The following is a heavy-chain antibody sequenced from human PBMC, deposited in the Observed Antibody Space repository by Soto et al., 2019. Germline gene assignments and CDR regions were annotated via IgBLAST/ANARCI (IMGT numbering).Heavy chain of an antibody. CDR2: ISCKTGYT. V-gene: IGHV3-11*06. D-gene: IGHD4-17*01. J-gene: IGHJ5*02. CDR3: ARRGMTTVTTRIDNWFDP. Sequence: QVQLVESGGGLVKPGGSLRLSCAASGFTFSDYYMIWIRQAQGKGLEWVSKISCKTGYTNYADSVRGRFTISRDNANNSLYLQMNNLRAEDTAVYYCARRGMTTVTTRIDNWFDPWGQGTLVTVAS. CDR1: GFTFSDYY.